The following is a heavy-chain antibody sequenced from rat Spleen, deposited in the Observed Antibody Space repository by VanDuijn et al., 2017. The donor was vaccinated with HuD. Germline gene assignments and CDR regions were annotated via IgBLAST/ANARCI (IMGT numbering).Heavy chain of an antibody. CDR1: GFTFSDYY. Sequence: EVQLVKSGGGLVQPGRSLKLSCAVSGFTFSDYYMAWVRQAPKKGLEWVATISYDGSSTYYRDSVKGRFTISRDNAKSTLYLQMDSLRSEDTATYYCARQGYGYNPNWFAYWGQGTLVTVSS. CDR2: ISYDGSST. J-gene: IGHJ3*01. V-gene: IGHV5-7*01. D-gene: IGHD1-9*01. CDR3: ARQGYGYNPNWFAY.